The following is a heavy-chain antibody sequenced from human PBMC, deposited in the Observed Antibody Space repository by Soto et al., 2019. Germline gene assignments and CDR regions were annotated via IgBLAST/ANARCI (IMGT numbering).Heavy chain of an antibody. Sequence: VASLKVARKASGGTFSGYAISWVRKAPGQGLEWMGGIIPIFGTANYAQKFQGRVTITADESTSTAYMELSSLRSEDTAVYYCARGEDIVVVPAAIITVYYYGMDVWGQGTTVTVSS. CDR2: IIPIFGTA. CDR3: ARGEDIVVVPAAIITVYYYGMDV. D-gene: IGHD2-2*01. CDR1: GGTFSGYA. V-gene: IGHV1-69*13. J-gene: IGHJ6*02.